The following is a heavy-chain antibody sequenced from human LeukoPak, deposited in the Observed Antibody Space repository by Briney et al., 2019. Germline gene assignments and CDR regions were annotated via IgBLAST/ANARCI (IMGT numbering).Heavy chain of an antibody. CDR3: ARNIYDSSGYYPLYYYYYYMDV. V-gene: IGHV3-9*01. CDR2: ISWNSGSI. J-gene: IGHJ6*03. Sequence: QPGRSLRLSCAASGFTFDDYAMHWVRQAPGKGLEWVSGISWNSGSIGYADSVKGRFTISRDNAKNSLYLQMNSLRAEDTAVYYCARNIYDSSGYYPLYYYYYYMDVWGKGTTVTVSS. D-gene: IGHD3-22*01. CDR1: GFTFDDYA.